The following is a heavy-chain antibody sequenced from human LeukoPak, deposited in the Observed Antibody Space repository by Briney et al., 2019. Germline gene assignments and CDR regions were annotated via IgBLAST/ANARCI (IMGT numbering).Heavy chain of an antibody. CDR2: IRYDGNNK. D-gene: IGHD3-3*01. CDR1: GFTFNSYG. Sequence: GGSLRLSCAASGFTFNSYGMHWVRQAPGKGLEWVAFIRYDGNNKYYADSVKGRFTISRDNSKNTLYLQVNSLRAEDTAVYYCAKASHYDFWSAYGDWGQGTLVTVSS. J-gene: IGHJ4*02. V-gene: IGHV3-30*02. CDR3: AKASHYDFWSAYGD.